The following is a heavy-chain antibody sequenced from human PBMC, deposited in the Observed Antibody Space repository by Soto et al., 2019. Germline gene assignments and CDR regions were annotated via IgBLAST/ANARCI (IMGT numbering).Heavy chain of an antibody. CDR3: AGAASRVSSVVAAY. D-gene: IGHD2-15*01. CDR1: NDSLSIHF. Sequence: ASVKVSCKASNDSLSIHFIHWVRQAPGEGLEWMGIINPGPSSASYSKDFQGRLTLTSDIPSRTVYMQLSNLRSDDTAVYYCAGAASRVSSVVAAYWRQGTLVTVS. V-gene: IGHV1-46*01. CDR2: INPGPSSA. J-gene: IGHJ4*02.